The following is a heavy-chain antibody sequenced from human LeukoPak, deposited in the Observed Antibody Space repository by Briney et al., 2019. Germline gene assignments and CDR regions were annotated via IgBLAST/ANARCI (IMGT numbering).Heavy chain of an antibody. CDR1: GFTFSSYS. D-gene: IGHD3-10*01. J-gene: IGHJ4*02. CDR3: ARALWFGGNMY. CDR2: ISSSSSTI. Sequence: PGGSLRLSYAASGFTFSSYSMNWVRQAPGKGLEWVSYISSSSSTIYYADSVKGRFTISRDNAKNSLYLQMNSLRAEDTAVYYCARALWFGGNMYWGQGTLVTVSS. V-gene: IGHV3-48*01.